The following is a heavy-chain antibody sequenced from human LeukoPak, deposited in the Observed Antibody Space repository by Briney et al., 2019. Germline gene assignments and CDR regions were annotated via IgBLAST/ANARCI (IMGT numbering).Heavy chain of an antibody. J-gene: IGHJ4*02. CDR2: TYSGGST. CDR1: GFTVSSNY. CDR3: ATKRGYNYGLDY. V-gene: IGHV3-53*01. Sequence: GGSLRLSCAASGFTVSSNYMSWVRQAPGKGLEWVSVTYSGGSTYYSDSVKGRFTISRDNSKNTLYLQMNSLRAEDTAVYYCATKRGYNYGLDYWGQGTLVTVSS. D-gene: IGHD5-18*01.